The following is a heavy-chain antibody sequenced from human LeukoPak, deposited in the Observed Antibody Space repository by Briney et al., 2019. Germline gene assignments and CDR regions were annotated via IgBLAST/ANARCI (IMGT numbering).Heavy chain of an antibody. J-gene: IGHJ5*02. CDR3: ARWIQLFAWFDP. CDR1: GYTFTGYY. V-gene: IGHV1-2*02. Sequence: VASVKVSCKASGYTFTGYYMHWVRQAPGQGLEWMGWINPNSGGTNYAQKFQGRVTMTTDTSTSTAYMELRSLRSDDTAVYYCARWIQLFAWFDPWGQGTLVTVSS. D-gene: IGHD5-18*01. CDR2: INPNSGGT.